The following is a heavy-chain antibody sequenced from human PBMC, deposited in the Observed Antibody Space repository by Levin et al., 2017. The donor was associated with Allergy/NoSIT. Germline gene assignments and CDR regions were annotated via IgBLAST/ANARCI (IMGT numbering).Heavy chain of an antibody. CDR3: ARGPPPREQNALPPSPYGMDV. Sequence: SETLSLTCTVSTGSIIGYFWSWIRQSPGKGLEWLGCFSLSGNTNYNPSLKSRLTISVDTSRNRFFLNLNSVTASDTAVYYCARGPPPREQNALPPSPYGMDVWGQGATVTVSS. CDR1: TGSIIGYF. D-gene: IGHD1/OR15-1a*01. CDR2: FSLSGNT. J-gene: IGHJ6*02. V-gene: IGHV4-59*01.